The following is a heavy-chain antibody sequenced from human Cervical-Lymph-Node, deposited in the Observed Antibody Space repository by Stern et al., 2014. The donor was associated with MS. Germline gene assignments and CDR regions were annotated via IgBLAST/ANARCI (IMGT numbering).Heavy chain of an antibody. J-gene: IGHJ4*02. V-gene: IGHV3-53*01. Sequence: VPLQESGGGLIQPGGSLRLSCVASGFSVSSVYMSWVRQAPGKGLECVSVTYSDGTTYYRDSVKGRFTISRENSKNTLYLQMNSLRAKDTAMYFCARAHYDPFDSWGQGTLVTVSS. CDR1: GFSVSSVY. CDR2: TYSDGTT. CDR3: ARAHYDPFDS. D-gene: IGHD5-12*01.